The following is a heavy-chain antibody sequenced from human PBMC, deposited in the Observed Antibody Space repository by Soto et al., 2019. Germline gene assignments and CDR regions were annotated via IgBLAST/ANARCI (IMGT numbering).Heavy chain of an antibody. CDR2: IYYSGST. Sequence: SETLSLTCTVSGGSISSSSYYWGWIRQPPGKGLEWIGSIYYSGSTYYNPSLKSRVTISVDTSKNQFSLKLSSVTAADTAVYYCARQGGYSYGLNWYFDLWGRGTLVTVSS. V-gene: IGHV4-39*01. CDR3: ARQGGYSYGLNWYFDL. J-gene: IGHJ2*01. D-gene: IGHD5-18*01. CDR1: GGSISSSSYY.